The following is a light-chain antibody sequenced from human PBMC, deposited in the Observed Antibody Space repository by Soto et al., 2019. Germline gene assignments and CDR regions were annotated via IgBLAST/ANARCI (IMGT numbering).Light chain of an antibody. Sequence: EIVLTQSPGTLSLSPGERVTLSCRASQSVSSSYLAWYQQKPGQAPRLLIYGASSRATGIPDRFSGSGSGTDVTLTISRLEPEDFAVYYCQQYGSSTGYTFGQGTKLEIK. J-gene: IGKJ2*01. CDR1: QSVSSSY. CDR3: QQYGSSTGYT. CDR2: GAS. V-gene: IGKV3-20*01.